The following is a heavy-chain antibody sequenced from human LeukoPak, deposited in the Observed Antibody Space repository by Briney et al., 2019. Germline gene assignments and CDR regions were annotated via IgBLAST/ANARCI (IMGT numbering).Heavy chain of an antibody. D-gene: IGHD4-11*01. J-gene: IGHJ5*02. Sequence: GESLKISCQGSGFSFTNYWIGWVRQVPGKGLEWVGIIYPGDSDTLYSPSFQGLVTISADKSISSVYLQWSSLQASDTAVYYCAKRRRDGLQSPNWFDPWGQGTLVIVS. V-gene: IGHV5-51*01. CDR1: GFSFTNYW. CDR3: AKRRRDGLQSPNWFDP. CDR2: IYPGDSDT.